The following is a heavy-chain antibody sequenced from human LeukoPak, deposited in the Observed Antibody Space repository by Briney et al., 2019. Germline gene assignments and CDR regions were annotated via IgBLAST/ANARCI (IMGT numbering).Heavy chain of an antibody. Sequence: ASVKVSCKASGGTFSSYAIRWVRQAPGQGLEWMGGIIPIFGTANYAQKFQGRVTITADESTSTAYMGLSSLRSEDTAVYYCARAQGRNSQLWLNWFDPWGQGTLVTVSS. CDR3: ARAQGRNSQLWLNWFDP. V-gene: IGHV1-69*13. D-gene: IGHD5-18*01. J-gene: IGHJ5*02. CDR1: GGTFSSYA. CDR2: IIPIFGTA.